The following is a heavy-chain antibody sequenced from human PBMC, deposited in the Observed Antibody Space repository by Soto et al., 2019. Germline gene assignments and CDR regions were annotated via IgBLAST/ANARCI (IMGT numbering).Heavy chain of an antibody. D-gene: IGHD3-22*01. CDR2: IYYSGST. CDR1: GGSISSYY. Sequence: SETLSLTCTVSGGSISSYYWSWIRQPPGKGLEWIGYIYYSGSTNYNPSLKSRVTISVDTSKNQFSLKLSSVTAADTAVYYCARVPLYYDSSGYYYFDYWGQGTLVTVSS. J-gene: IGHJ4*02. V-gene: IGHV4-59*01. CDR3: ARVPLYYDSSGYYYFDY.